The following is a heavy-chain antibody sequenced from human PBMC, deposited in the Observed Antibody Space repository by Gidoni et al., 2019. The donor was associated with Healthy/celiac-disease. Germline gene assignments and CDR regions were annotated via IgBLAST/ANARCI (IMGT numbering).Heavy chain of an antibody. CDR3: ARGGNGIAAAGGGFDY. V-gene: IGHV4-34*01. Sequence: QVQLQQWGAGLLKPSETLSLTCAVYGGSFSGYYWSWIRQPPWKGLNLVREINIIGSTNYNPSLKSRVTISVDTSKNQFSLKLSSVTAADTAVYYCARGGNGIAAAGGGFDYWGQGTLVTVSS. CDR2: INIIGST. D-gene: IGHD6-13*01. CDR1: GGSFSGYY. J-gene: IGHJ4*02.